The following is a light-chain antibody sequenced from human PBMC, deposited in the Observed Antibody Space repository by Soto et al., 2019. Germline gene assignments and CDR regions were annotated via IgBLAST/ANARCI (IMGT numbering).Light chain of an antibody. J-gene: IGLJ1*01. V-gene: IGLV2-14*01. CDR1: SNDVGAYNY. Sequence: SVLTQPASVSGSPGQSITISCTGTSNDVGAYNYVSWYQQYPGKAPKLMIYGVTNRPSGVSNRFSGSKTGNTASLTISGLQAEDEADYYCFSHRGGDSHVFGTGTKVTVL. CDR3: FSHRGGDSHV. CDR2: GVT.